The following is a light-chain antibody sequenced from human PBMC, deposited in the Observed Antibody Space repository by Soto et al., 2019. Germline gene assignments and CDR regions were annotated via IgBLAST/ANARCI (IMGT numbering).Light chain of an antibody. CDR2: AAS. J-gene: IGKJ4*01. Sequence: DIQMTQSPSSVSASVGDRVTITCRASQGISSYLAWYQQKPGKAPKLLIYAASSLQSGVPSRFSVSGSGTDFTLTISSPQSEDPVTYYCPHANSFPLTFGGGTKVEIQ. CDR3: PHANSFPLT. V-gene: IGKV1-12*01. CDR1: QGISSY.